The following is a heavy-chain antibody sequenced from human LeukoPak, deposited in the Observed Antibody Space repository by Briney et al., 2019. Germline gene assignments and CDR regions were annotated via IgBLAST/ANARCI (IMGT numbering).Heavy chain of an antibody. CDR2: IRYDGSNK. V-gene: IGHV3-30*02. CDR1: GFTFSSYG. D-gene: IGHD3-16*02. J-gene: IGHJ4*02. Sequence: GGSLRLSCAASGFTFSSYGMHWVRQAPGKGLEWVAFIRYDGSNKYYADSVKGRFTISRDNSKNTLYLQMNSLRAEDTAVYYCARSFGGVIAPFDYWGQGTLVTVSS. CDR3: ARSFGGVIAPFDY.